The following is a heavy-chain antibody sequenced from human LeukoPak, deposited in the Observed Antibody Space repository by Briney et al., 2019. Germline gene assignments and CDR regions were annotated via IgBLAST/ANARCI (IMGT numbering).Heavy chain of an antibody. CDR1: GFTFSSYA. D-gene: IGHD2-15*01. V-gene: IGHV3-21*01. CDR3: ARDLIKVEDNYYYGMDV. Sequence: PGGSLRLSCAASGFTFSSYAMSWVRQAPGRGLEWVSSISSSSSYIYYADSVKGRFTISRDNAKNSLYLQMNSLRAEDTAVYYCARDLIKVEDNYYYGMDVWGQGTTVTVSS. J-gene: IGHJ6*02. CDR2: ISSSSSYI.